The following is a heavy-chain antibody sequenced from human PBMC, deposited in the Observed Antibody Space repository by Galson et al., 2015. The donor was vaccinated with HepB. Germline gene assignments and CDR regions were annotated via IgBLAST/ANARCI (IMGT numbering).Heavy chain of an antibody. J-gene: IGHJ6*02. CDR1: GFTFSSYA. CDR3: AKDQEVWFERPYGMDV. V-gene: IGHV3-23*01. Sequence: SLRLSCAASGFTFSSYAMSWVRQAPGKGLEWVSAISGSGGSTYYADSVKGRFTISRDNSKNTLYLQMNSLRAEDTAVYYCAKDQEVWFERPYGMDVWGQGTTVTVSS. CDR2: ISGSGGST. D-gene: IGHD3-10*01.